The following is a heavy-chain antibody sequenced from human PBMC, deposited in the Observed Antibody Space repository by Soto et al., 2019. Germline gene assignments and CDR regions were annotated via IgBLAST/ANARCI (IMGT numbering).Heavy chain of an antibody. CDR3: ARECYGDYCLDY. V-gene: IGHV1-3*01. CDR2: INAGNGNT. J-gene: IGHJ4*02. Sequence: QVQLVQSGAEVKKPGASVKVSCKASGYTFTSYDMHWVRHAPGQRLEWMGWINAGNGNTKYSQKFQGRVTITRDTSASTAYMELSSLRSEDTAVYYCARECYGDYCLDYWGQGTLVTVSS. D-gene: IGHD4-17*01. CDR1: GYTFTSYD.